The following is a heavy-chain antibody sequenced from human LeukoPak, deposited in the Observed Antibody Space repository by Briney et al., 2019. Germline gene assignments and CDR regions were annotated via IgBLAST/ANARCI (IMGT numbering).Heavy chain of an antibody. CDR1: GYTFTSYD. D-gene: IGHD3-9*01. Sequence: AASVKVSYKASGYTFTSYDINWVRQATGQGREWMGWMNPNSGNTGYAQKFQGRVTMTRNTSISTAYMELSSLRSEDTAVYYCATSIHYDILTGYVFDYWGQGTLVTVSS. CDR3: ATSIHYDILTGYVFDY. V-gene: IGHV1-8*01. J-gene: IGHJ4*02. CDR2: MNPNSGNT.